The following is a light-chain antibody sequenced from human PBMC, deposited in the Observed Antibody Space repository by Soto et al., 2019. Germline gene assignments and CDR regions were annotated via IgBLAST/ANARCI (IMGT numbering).Light chain of an antibody. CDR3: QQYNNWPPWT. J-gene: IGKJ1*01. CDR2: GAS. CDR1: QSVSSN. V-gene: IGKV3-15*01. Sequence: EIVMTQSPATLSVSQGERATLSCRASQSVSSNLAWYQQKPGQAPRLLIYGASTRATGIPARFSGSGSGTEFTITISSLQSEDFAVYYCQQYNNWPPWTFGQGTKVEIK.